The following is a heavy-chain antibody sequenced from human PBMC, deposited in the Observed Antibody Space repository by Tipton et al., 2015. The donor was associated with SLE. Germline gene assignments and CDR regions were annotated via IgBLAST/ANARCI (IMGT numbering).Heavy chain of an antibody. D-gene: IGHD5-12*01. V-gene: IGHV4-59*01. CDR3: ARDSRGGYTWCDP. CDR2: VYYSGTT. J-gene: IGHJ5*02. Sequence: TLSLTCTVSGSSITAYYWTWIRQPPGKGLEWVGYVYYSGTTNYNPSLKSRVTISVDTSKNQFSLKLSSVTVADAAVYYCARDSRGGYTWCDPWGQGTLVTVSS. CDR1: GSSITAYY.